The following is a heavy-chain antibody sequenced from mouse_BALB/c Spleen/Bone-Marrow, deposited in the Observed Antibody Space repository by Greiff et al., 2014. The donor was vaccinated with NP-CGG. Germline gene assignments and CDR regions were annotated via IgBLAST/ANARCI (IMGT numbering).Heavy chain of an antibody. D-gene: IGHD1-1*01. CDR2: IYLFNGGI. CDR1: GYSFCSYY. J-gene: IGHJ4*01. Sequence: VQLQQSGPELMKPGASVKISCKASGYSFCSYYIHWVKQRHGKSLEWIGYIYLFNGGISYNQKFKGKATLTVDKSSSTAYMHFSSLTSEDSAVYYCTRNYYGYAMDYWGQGTSVTVSS. CDR3: TRNYYGYAMDY. V-gene: IGHV1S135*01.